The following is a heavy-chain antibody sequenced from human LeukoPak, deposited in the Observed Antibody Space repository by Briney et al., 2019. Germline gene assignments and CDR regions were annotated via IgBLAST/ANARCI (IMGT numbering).Heavy chain of an antibody. CDR2: IYNSGST. D-gene: IGHD3-22*01. Sequence: PSETLSLTCTVSGGSISTYYWSWIRQPPGRGLEWHAYIYNSGSTNSNPSLKSRVTISVDTSKNQFSLRLSSVTAADTAVYYCARIYYDSGAYYRRAFDIWGQGTMVSVSS. CDR1: GGSISTYY. J-gene: IGHJ3*02. V-gene: IGHV4-59*01. CDR3: ARIYYDSGAYYRRAFDI.